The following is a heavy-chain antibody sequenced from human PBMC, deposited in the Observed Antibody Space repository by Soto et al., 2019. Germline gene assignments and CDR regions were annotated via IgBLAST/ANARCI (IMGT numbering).Heavy chain of an antibody. CDR1: GYTFTSYA. J-gene: IGHJ5*02. CDR3: ARTVVVVAATHQDNWFDP. D-gene: IGHD2-15*01. V-gene: IGHV1-3*01. CDR2: INAGNGNT. Sequence: ASVKVSCKASGYTFTSYAMHWVRQAPGQRLEWTGWINAGNGNTKYSQKFQGRVTITRDTSASTAYMELSSLRSEDTAVYYCARTVVVVAATHQDNWFDPWGQGTLVTVSS.